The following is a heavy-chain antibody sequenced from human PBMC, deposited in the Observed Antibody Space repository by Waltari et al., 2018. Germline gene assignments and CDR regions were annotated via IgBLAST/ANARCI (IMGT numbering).Heavy chain of an antibody. CDR3: ARRPRVAAAGPRFDY. J-gene: IGHJ4*02. D-gene: IGHD6-13*01. Sequence: QVQLVQSGAEVKKPGASVKVSCKASGYTFTGSSLHWVRQAPGQGLEWMGWINPNSGGTNYAQKFQGRVTMTRDTSISTAYMELSRLRSDDTAVYYCARRPRVAAAGPRFDYWGQGTLVTVSS. CDR2: INPNSGGT. CDR1: GYTFTGSS. V-gene: IGHV1-2*02.